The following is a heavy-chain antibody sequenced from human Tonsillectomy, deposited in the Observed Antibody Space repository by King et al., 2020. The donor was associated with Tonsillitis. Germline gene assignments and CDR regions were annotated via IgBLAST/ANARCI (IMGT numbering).Heavy chain of an antibody. J-gene: IGHJ4*02. V-gene: IGHV3-23*04. D-gene: IGHD4-17*01. CDR1: GFTFSSYA. CDR3: AKEIDYGDYIGGAGLDY. Sequence: VQLVESGGGLVHPGGSLRLSCAASGFTFSSYAMSWVRQAPGKGLEWVSAISGSGGSTYYADSVKGRFTISRDNSKNTLYLQLNSLRAEDTAVYYCAKEIDYGDYIGGAGLDYWGQGTLVTVSS. CDR2: ISGSGGST.